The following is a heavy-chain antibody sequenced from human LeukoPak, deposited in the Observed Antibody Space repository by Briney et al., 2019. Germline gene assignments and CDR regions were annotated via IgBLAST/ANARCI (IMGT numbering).Heavy chain of an antibody. Sequence: PGGSLRLSCAASGFTFSSYGMHWVRQAPGNGLEWVAVIWYDGSNKYYADSVKGRFTISRDNSKNTLYLQMNSLRAEDTAVYYCARGTGTTVPGISPPPAMDVWGQGTTVTVSS. J-gene: IGHJ6*02. D-gene: IGHD1-1*01. CDR3: ARGTGTTVPGISPPPAMDV. V-gene: IGHV3-33*01. CDR1: GFTFSSYG. CDR2: IWYDGSNK.